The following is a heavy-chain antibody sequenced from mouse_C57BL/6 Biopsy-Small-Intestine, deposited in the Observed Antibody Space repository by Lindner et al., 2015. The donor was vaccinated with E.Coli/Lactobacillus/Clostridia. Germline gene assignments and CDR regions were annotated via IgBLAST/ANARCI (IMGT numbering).Heavy chain of an antibody. CDR1: GYTFTSNY. Sequence: SVKVSCKASGYTFTSNYLHWVRQAPGQGLEWMAMINPNDGSTTYAQKFQGRVTMTRDTATSTVYMELSSLRSEDTAVYYCVRGSDRVTARFDYWGQGSLLTVSS. J-gene: IGHJ2*01. D-gene: IGHD2-2*01. V-gene: IGHV1-64*01. CDR2: INPNDGST. CDR3: VRGSDRVTARFDY.